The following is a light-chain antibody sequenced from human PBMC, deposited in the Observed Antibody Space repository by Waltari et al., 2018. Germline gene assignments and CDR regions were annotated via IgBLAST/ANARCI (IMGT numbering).Light chain of an antibody. V-gene: IGKV1-5*03. Sequence: DIQMTQSPSTLSASVGDRVTISCRASQSVGTWLAWYQPKPGKVPKLLIYMASSVESGVPSRFNGSGSVTEFTLTISSLQPDDFATYSCQQYSSFSTFGPGTKLDI. CDR3: QQYSSFST. CDR1: QSVGTW. CDR2: MAS. J-gene: IGKJ2*01.